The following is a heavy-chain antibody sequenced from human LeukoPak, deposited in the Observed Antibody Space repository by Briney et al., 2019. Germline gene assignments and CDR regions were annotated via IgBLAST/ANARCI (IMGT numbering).Heavy chain of an antibody. CDR2: INHSGST. J-gene: IGHJ4*02. CDR3: ARGRGQLVDY. CDR1: GGSFSGYY. D-gene: IGHD6-6*01. V-gene: IGHV4-34*01. Sequence: SETLSLTCAVYGGSFSGYYWSWIRQPPGKGLEWIGEINHSGSTNYNPSLKSRVTISVDTSKNQFSLKLSSVTAADTAVYYCARGRGQLVDYWGQGTLVTVYS.